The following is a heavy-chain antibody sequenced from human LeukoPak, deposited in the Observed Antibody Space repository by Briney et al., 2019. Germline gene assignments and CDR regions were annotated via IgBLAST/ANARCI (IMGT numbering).Heavy chain of an antibody. J-gene: IGHJ4*02. Sequence: SETLSLTCTVSTDSISSSSHHWGWIRQSPGKGLEWIGSIYYGRTTYYNPSLSSRVAISVVTSKNQFSLQLNSVTAADTAVYYCVRHDGRGGATMGALDSWGQGSLVTVSS. CDR3: VRHDGRGGATMGALDS. CDR1: TDSISSSSHH. D-gene: IGHD5-12*01. CDR2: IYYGRTT. V-gene: IGHV4-39*01.